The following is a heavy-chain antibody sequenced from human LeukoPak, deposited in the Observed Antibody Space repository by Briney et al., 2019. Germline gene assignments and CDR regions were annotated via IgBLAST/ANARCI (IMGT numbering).Heavy chain of an antibody. Sequence: SETLSLTCTVSGGSISSYYWSWIRQPPGKGLEWIGYIYYSGSTNYNPSLKSRVTISVDTSKNQFSLKLSSVTAADTAVYYCARHAPGGMIVVVIDAFDIWGQGTMVTVSS. D-gene: IGHD3-22*01. CDR2: IYYSGST. CDR1: GGSISSYY. CDR3: ARHAPGGMIVVVIDAFDI. J-gene: IGHJ3*02. V-gene: IGHV4-59*08.